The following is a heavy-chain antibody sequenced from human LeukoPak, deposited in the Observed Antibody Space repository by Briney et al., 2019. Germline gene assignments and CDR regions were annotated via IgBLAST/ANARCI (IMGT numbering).Heavy chain of an antibody. V-gene: IGHV4-4*07. CDR3: ARDLSGYDYYYYYYMDV. CDR1: GGSISSXX. D-gene: IGHD5-12*01. J-gene: IGHJ6*03. Sequence: TXSGGSISSXXXXWIRQXAGKXXXXXXRIYTSGSTNYNPSLKSRVTMSVDTSKNQFSLKLSSVTAADTAVYYCARDLSGYDYYYYYYMDVWGKGTTVTVSS. CDR2: IYTSGST.